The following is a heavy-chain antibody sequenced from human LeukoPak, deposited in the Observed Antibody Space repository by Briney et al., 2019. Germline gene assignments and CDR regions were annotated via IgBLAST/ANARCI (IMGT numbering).Heavy chain of an antibody. CDR3: ARGRRPSYYFDY. CDR2: INHSGST. D-gene: IGHD2-2*01. Sequence: KPSETLSLTCAVYGGSFSGYYWSWIRQPPGKGLEWTGEINHSGSTNYNPSLKSRVTISVDTSKNQFSLKLSSVTAADTAVYYCARGRRPSYYFDYWGQGTLVTVSS. V-gene: IGHV4-34*01. J-gene: IGHJ4*02. CDR1: GGSFSGYY.